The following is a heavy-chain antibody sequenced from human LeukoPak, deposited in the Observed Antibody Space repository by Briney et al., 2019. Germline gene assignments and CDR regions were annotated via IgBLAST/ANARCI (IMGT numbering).Heavy chain of an antibody. CDR3: ARSGEAAETRLDY. J-gene: IGHJ4*02. V-gene: IGHV3-53*01. CDR2: IYGGGST. D-gene: IGHD1-26*01. CDR1: GFTVSSNY. Sequence: GGSLRLSRAASGFTVSSNYMSWVRQAPGKGLEWVSVIYGGGSTYYADSVKGRFTISRDNSKNTLYLQTNSLRAEDTAVYYCARSGEAAETRLDYWGQGTLVTVSS.